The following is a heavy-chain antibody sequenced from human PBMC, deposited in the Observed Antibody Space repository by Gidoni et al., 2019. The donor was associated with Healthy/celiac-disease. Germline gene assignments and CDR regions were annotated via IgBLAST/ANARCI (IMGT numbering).Heavy chain of an antibody. D-gene: IGHD2-2*01. CDR1: GGSVSSGSYY. CDR2: IYYSGST. J-gene: IGHJ3*02. V-gene: IGHV4-61*01. Sequence: QVQLQESGPGLVKPSETLSLTCTVSGGSVSSGSYYWSWIRQPPGKGLEWIGYIYYSGSTNYNPSLKRRVTISVDTSKNQFSLKLSSVTAADTAVYYCAREGIVVVPAARDAFDIWGQGTMVTVSS. CDR3: AREGIVVVPAARDAFDI.